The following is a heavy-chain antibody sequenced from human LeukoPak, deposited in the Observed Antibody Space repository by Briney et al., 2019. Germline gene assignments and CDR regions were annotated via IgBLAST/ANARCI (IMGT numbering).Heavy chain of an antibody. Sequence: PSETLSLTCTVSGGSISSYYWSWLRQPPGKGLEWIGYIYYSGSTNYNPSLKSRVTISVDTSKNQFSLKLSSVTAADTAVYYCARLKYSSSWFNAFDIWGQGTMVPVSS. D-gene: IGHD6-13*01. J-gene: IGHJ3*02. CDR2: IYYSGST. V-gene: IGHV4-59*08. CDR3: ARLKYSSSWFNAFDI. CDR1: GGSISSYY.